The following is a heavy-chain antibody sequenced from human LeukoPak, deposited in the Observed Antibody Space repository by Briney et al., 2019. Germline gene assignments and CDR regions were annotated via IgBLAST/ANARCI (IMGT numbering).Heavy chain of an antibody. Sequence: SGTLSLTCAVSGGSISSSNWWSWVRQPPGKGLEWIGEINHSGSTNYNPSLKGRVTISVDTSKNQFSLKLRSVTAADTAVYYCARHVRKSYYYDSSGYLDYWGQGTLVTVPS. J-gene: IGHJ4*02. CDR1: GGSISSSNW. V-gene: IGHV4-4*02. D-gene: IGHD3-22*01. CDR3: ARHVRKSYYYDSSGYLDY. CDR2: INHSGST.